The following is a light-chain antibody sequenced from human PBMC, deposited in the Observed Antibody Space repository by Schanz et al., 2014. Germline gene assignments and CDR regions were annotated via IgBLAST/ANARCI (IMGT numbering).Light chain of an antibody. V-gene: IGLV2-11*01. CDR3: CSYAGSYTWV. CDR1: SSDVGGYNF. Sequence: QSALTQPASVSGSPGQSITISCTGTSSDVGGYNFVSWYQQHPGKAPKVIIYDVSNRPSGVPDRFSGSKSGNTASLTISGLQAEDEADYYCCSYAGSYTWVFGGGTKVTVL. J-gene: IGLJ3*02. CDR2: DVS.